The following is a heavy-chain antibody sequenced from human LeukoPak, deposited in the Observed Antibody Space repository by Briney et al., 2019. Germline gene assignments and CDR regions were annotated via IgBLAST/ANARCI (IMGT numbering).Heavy chain of an antibody. Sequence: SETLSLTCTVSDDSISTPFYYWGWIRQPPGKGLEWIGSIYNSVSTFYNPSLKSRVTISIDTSRHHFSLRLTSVNVADTAVYYCARNSSSGWFDFWGQGILVTVSS. CDR1: DDSISTPFYY. V-gene: IGHV4-39*02. D-gene: IGHD6-19*01. CDR2: IYNSVST. CDR3: ARNSSSGWFDF. J-gene: IGHJ4*02.